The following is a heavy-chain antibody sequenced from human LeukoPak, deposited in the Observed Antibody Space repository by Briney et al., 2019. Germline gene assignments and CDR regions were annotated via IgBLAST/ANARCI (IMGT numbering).Heavy chain of an antibody. CDR3: AAGGVEEWLLSPTPFGP. J-gene: IGHJ5*02. Sequence: ASVKVSCKASGFTFTSSAVQWVRQARGQRLEWIGWIGVGSGNTNYAQKFQERVTITRDMSTSTAYMELSSLRSEDTAVYYCAAGGVEEWLLSPTPFGPWGQGTLVTVSS. CDR2: IGVGSGNT. D-gene: IGHD3-3*01. V-gene: IGHV1-58*01. CDR1: GFTFTSSA.